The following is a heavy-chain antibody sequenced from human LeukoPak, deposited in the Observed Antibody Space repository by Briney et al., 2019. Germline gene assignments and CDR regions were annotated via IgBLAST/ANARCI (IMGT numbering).Heavy chain of an antibody. V-gene: IGHV4-59*08. D-gene: IGHD3-10*01. Sequence: SETLSLTCTVSGGSISNYYWRWLRQPPGQGLEWSGYINYSGSTNYNPSLNSRVTISVDTSNNQYSLKLSSVTAADTAVYYCARHVTRLWFGPLDYWGQGTLVTVSS. CDR3: ARHVTRLWFGPLDY. J-gene: IGHJ4*02. CDR2: INYSGST. CDR1: GGSISNYY.